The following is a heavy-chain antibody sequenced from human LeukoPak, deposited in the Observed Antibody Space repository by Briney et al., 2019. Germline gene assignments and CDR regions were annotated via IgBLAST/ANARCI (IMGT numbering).Heavy chain of an antibody. J-gene: IGHJ4*02. CDR2: INPNSGGT. CDR3: ARVNSKDTAMGRPFDY. D-gene: IGHD5-18*01. V-gene: IGHV1-2*02. CDR1: GYTFTNYY. Sequence: ASVKVSCKASGYTFTNYYLHWVRQAPGQGLEWMGWINPNSGGTNYAQKFQGRVTMTRDTSISTAYMELSRLRSDDTAVYYCARVNSKDTAMGRPFDYWGQGTLVTVSS.